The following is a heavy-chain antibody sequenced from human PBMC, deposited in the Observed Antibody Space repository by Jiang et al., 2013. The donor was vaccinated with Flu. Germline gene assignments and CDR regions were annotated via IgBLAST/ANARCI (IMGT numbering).Heavy chain of an antibody. V-gene: IGHV3-23*01. J-gene: IGHJ6*03. CDR2: ISGSGGST. Sequence: ASGFTFSSYAMSWVRQAPGKGLEWVSAISGSGGSTYYADSVKGRFTISRDNSKNTLYLQMNSLRAEDTAVYYCAKDRSSSVYYYYMDVWGKGTTVTVSS. D-gene: IGHD6-13*01. CDR1: GFTFSSYA. CDR3: AKDRSSSVYYYYMDV.